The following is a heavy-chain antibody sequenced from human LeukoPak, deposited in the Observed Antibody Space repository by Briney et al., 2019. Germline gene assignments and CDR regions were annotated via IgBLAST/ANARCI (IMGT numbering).Heavy chain of an antibody. CDR3: AKDLFIAVAGTFDY. D-gene: IGHD6-19*01. V-gene: IGHV3-23*01. J-gene: IGHJ4*02. CDR1: GFTFSSYA. Sequence: GGSLRLSCAASGFTFSSYAMSWVRQAPGKGLEWVSAISGSGGSTYYADSVKGRFTISRDNSKNTLYQQMNSLRAEDTAVYYCAKDLFIAVAGTFDYWGQGTLVTVSS. CDR2: ISGSGGST.